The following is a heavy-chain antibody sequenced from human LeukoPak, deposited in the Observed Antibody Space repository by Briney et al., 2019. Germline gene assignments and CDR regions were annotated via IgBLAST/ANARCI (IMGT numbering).Heavy chain of an antibody. V-gene: IGHV4-4*07. J-gene: IGHJ5*02. D-gene: IGHD3-3*01. CDR1: GGSISSYY. Sequence: SETLSLICTVSGGSISSYYWSWIRQPAGKGLEWIGRIYTSGSTNYNPSLKSRVTMSVDTSKNQFSLKLSSVTAADTAVYYCARDQRVTIFGESAEYNWFDPWGQGTLVTVSS. CDR3: ARDQRVTIFGESAEYNWFDP. CDR2: IYTSGST.